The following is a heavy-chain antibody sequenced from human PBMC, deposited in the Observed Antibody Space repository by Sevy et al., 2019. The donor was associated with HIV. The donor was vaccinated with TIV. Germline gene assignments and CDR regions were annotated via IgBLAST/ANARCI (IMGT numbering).Heavy chain of an antibody. Sequence: GGSLRLSCAASGFTFSDHYVDWVRQAPGKGLEWVGRIRNRPNSYTTEYAASVKGRFTISGEDSGNSVYLQMNSLKTQDSAVYYCFRGPTCGLGGCQQIGPYCFDVWGKGATVTVSS. J-gene: IGHJ6*03. CDR2: IRNRPNSYTT. CDR1: GFTFSDHY. D-gene: IGHD3-16*01. CDR3: FRGPTCGLGGCQQIGPYCFDV. V-gene: IGHV3-72*01.